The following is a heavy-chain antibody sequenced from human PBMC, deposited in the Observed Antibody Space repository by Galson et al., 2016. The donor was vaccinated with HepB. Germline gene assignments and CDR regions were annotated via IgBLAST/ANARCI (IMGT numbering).Heavy chain of an antibody. J-gene: IGHJ4*02. CDR2: TYVTGST. D-gene: IGHD1-26*01. Sequence: SLRLSCAVSGLTITTDYMNWVRQAPGKGLEWVALTYVTGSTYYADAVRGRFTISRDNSKKTMFLQMSSLRAEDTAVYCCACGGYSGSYQDDYWGQGTLVTVSS. CDR3: ACGGYSGSYQDDY. V-gene: IGHV3-66*01. CDR1: GLTITTDY.